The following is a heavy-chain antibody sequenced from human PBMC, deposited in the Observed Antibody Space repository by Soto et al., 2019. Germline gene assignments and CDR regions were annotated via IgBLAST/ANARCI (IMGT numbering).Heavy chain of an antibody. CDR3: ASALGYCSSTSCYSDY. CDR2: INHSGST. CDR1: GGSFSGYY. D-gene: IGHD2-2*01. Sequence: QVQLQQWGAGLLKPSETLSLTCAVYGGSFSGYYWSWIRQPPGKGLEWIGEINHSGSTNYNPSLKRRVTISVATSKNQFSLTLGSVTAADSSVYYCASALGYCSSTSCYSDYWGKGTLVTVSS. V-gene: IGHV4-34*01. J-gene: IGHJ4*02.